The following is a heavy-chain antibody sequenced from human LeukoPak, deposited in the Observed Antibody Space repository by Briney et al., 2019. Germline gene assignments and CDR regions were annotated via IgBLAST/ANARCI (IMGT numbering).Heavy chain of an antibody. CDR3: ATCGGDCGGAFDV. CDR1: GYTFTNYD. D-gene: IGHD2-21*02. J-gene: IGHJ3*01. CDR2: MSPNSGNT. V-gene: IGHV1-8*01. Sequence: ASVKLSCKASGYTFTNYDINWLRQATGQGLEWMGWMSPNSGNTGYEKKFQGRVTLTRNTSISTAYMELSSLRSEDTAVYYCATCGGDCGGAFDVWGQGTMVTVSS.